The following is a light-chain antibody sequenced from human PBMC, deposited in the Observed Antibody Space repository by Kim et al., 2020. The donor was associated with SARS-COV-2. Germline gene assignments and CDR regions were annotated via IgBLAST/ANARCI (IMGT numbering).Light chain of an antibody. Sequence: PGGRAIRALGDQQRVSRSYLGWYQEEPGQAPKLLIYGASTKATGIPDRFSGSGSGKDFTLTISRLEPGDFAVDYCQQYGSSSMYTFGQGAKLEIK. J-gene: IGKJ2*01. CDR1: QRVSRSY. CDR3: QQYGSSSMYT. CDR2: GAS. V-gene: IGKV3-20*01.